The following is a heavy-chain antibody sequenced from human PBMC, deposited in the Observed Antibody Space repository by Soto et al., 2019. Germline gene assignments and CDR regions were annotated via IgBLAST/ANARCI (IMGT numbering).Heavy chain of an antibody. D-gene: IGHD1-1*01. V-gene: IGHV3-23*01. Sequence: EVQLLESGGGLVQPGGSLRLSCADSGFTFSTYALSWVRQAPGKGLEWVSAINERGGSTYYADSVKGRFTISRDNSKRTLYLQMNSLRAEDTALCYCAKDKSGTTAFDIWGQGTMVTVSS. J-gene: IGHJ3*02. CDR3: AKDKSGTTAFDI. CDR1: GFTFSTYA. CDR2: INERGGST.